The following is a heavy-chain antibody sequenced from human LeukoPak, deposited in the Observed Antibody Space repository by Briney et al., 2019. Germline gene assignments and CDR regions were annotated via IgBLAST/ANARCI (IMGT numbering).Heavy chain of an antibody. V-gene: IGHV4-4*07. CDR1: GGPISSYY. CDR2: IYTSGST. J-gene: IGHJ4*02. Sequence: SETLSLTCTVSGGPISSYYWSWIRQPAGKGLEWIGRIYTSGSTNYNPSLKSRVTTSVDTSKNQFSLKLSSVTAAETAGYYCARDHEYNSTQPFDNWGQGTLVTVSS. CDR3: ARDHEYNSTQPFDN. D-gene: IGHD6-6*01.